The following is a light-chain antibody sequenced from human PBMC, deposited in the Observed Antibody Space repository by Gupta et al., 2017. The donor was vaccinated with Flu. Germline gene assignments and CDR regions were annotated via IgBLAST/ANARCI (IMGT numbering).Light chain of an antibody. Sequence: DIFLTQSPASLSVSPGESVSLSCRASQNINTNLAWYQQKPGQPPRLLIYAASSRATGVPARFSGNGSGTDFSLTVSSRQSEDTAIYYCQQYHLWPPLTFGGGTKVEI. CDR1: QNINTN. J-gene: IGKJ4*01. CDR2: AAS. V-gene: IGKV3-15*01. CDR3: QQYHLWPPLT.